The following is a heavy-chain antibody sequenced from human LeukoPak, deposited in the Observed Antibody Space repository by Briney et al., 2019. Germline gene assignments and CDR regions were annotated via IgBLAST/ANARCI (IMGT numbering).Heavy chain of an antibody. Sequence: PSETLSLTCTVSGGSISSSSYYWGWIRQPPGKGLEWIGSIYYSGSTYYNPSLKSRVTISVDTSKNQFSLKLSSVTAADTAVYYCARVELSYFDYWGQGTLVTVSS. V-gene: IGHV4-39*07. CDR1: GGSISSSSYY. J-gene: IGHJ4*02. CDR3: ARVELSYFDY. D-gene: IGHD1-26*01. CDR2: IYYSGST.